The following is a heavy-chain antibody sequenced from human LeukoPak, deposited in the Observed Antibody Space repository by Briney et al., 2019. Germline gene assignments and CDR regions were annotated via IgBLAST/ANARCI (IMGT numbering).Heavy chain of an antibody. V-gene: IGHV1-24*01. CDR1: GYTLTELS. J-gene: IGHJ3*02. Sequence: ASVKVSCKVPGYTLTELSMHWVRQAPGKGLEWMGGFDPEDGETIYAQKFQGRVTMTEDTSTDTAYMELSSLRSEDTAVYHCATDRDYYDSESAFDIWGQGTMVTVSS. CDR2: FDPEDGET. D-gene: IGHD3-22*01. CDR3: ATDRDYYDSESAFDI.